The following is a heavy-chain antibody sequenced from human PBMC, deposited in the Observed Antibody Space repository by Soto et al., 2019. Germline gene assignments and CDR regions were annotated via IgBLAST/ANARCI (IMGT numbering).Heavy chain of an antibody. CDR3: ARTDVDTAMVSPDY. CDR1: GFTFSSYA. CDR2: ISYDGSNK. D-gene: IGHD5-18*01. V-gene: IGHV3-30-3*01. J-gene: IGHJ4*02. Sequence: QVQLVESGGGVVQPGRSLRLSCAASGFTFSSYAMHWVRQAPGKGLEWVAVISYDGSNKYYADSVKGRFTISRDNSKNTLYLQMNSLRAEDTAVYYCARTDVDTAMVSPDYWGQGTLVTVSS.